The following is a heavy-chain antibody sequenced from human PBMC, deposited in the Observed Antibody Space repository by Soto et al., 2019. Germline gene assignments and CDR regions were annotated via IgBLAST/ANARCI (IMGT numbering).Heavy chain of an antibody. CDR1: GFTFSSYA. J-gene: IGHJ6*02. CDR2: ISYDGSNK. CDR3: ARDGGSWVVVAVPYYYYYGMDV. D-gene: IGHD2-15*01. V-gene: IGHV3-30-3*01. Sequence: GGSLRLSCAASGFTFSSYAMHWVRQAPGKGLEWVAVISYDGSNKYYADSVKGRFTISRDNSKNTLYLQMNSLRAEDTAVYYCARDGGSWVVVAVPYYYYYGMDVWGQGTTVTVSS.